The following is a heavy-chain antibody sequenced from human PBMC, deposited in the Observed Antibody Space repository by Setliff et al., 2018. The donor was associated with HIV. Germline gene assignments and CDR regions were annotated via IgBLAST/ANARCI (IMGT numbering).Heavy chain of an antibody. CDR3: ARDSNPRRSWYSGDAFDI. CDR1: GYTFISYG. V-gene: IGHV1-18*01. J-gene: IGHJ3*02. CDR2: ISAYNGNT. Sequence: ASVKVSCKASGYTFISYGISWVRQAPGQGLEWMGWISAYNGNTNYAQKLQGRVTMTTDTSTSTAYMELRSLRSDDTAVYYCARDSNPRRSWYSGDAFDIRGQGTKVTVSS. D-gene: IGHD6-13*01.